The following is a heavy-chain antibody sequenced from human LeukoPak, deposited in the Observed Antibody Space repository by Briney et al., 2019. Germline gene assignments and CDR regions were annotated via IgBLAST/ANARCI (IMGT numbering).Heavy chain of an antibody. CDR2: IYYSGST. CDR1: GGSISSYY. Sequence: SETLSLTCTVSGGSISSYYWSWIRQPPGKGLEWIGYIYYSGSTNYNPSLKSRVTISVDTSKNQFSLKLSSVTAADTAVYYCAGQPDYDSSGYPQRAFDIWGQGTMVTVSS. D-gene: IGHD3-22*01. V-gene: IGHV4-59*08. CDR3: AGQPDYDSSGYPQRAFDI. J-gene: IGHJ3*02.